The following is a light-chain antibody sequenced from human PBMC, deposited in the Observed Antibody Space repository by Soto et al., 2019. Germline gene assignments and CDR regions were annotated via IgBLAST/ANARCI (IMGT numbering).Light chain of an antibody. V-gene: IGLV2-23*01. CDR2: EGS. Sequence: SALTQPASVSGSPGQSITISCTGTSSDVGGYDLVSWYQQHPGKAPKLIIYEGSKRPSGISNRFSGSKSGNTASLIISGLQGDDEGDYYCCAYVSSNTLLFGGGTQLTVL. CDR3: CAYVSSNTLL. CDR1: SSDVGGYDL. J-gene: IGLJ3*02.